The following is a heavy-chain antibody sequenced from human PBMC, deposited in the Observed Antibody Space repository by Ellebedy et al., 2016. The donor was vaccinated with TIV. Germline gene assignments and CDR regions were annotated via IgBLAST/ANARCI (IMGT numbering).Heavy chain of an antibody. CDR1: GASFSGYY. V-gene: IGHV4-34*01. CDR2: INHSGST. CDR3: ARDGPAAMFWYFDL. J-gene: IGHJ2*01. Sequence: GSLRLSXAVYGASFSGYYWSWIRQPPGKGLEWIGEINHSGSTNYNPSLKSRVTISVDTSKNQFSLKLSSVTAADTAVYYCARDGPAAMFWYFDLWGRGTLVTVSS. D-gene: IGHD2-2*01.